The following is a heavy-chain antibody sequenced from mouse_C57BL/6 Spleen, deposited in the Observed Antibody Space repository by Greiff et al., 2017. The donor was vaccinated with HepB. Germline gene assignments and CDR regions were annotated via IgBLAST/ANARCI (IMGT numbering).Heavy chain of an antibody. D-gene: IGHD2-3*01. V-gene: IGHV1-69*01. CDR2: IDPSDSYT. Sequence: VQLQQSGAELVMPGASVKLSCKASGYTFTSYWMHWVKQRPGQGLEWIGEIDPSDSYTNYNQKFKGKSTLTVDKSSSTAYMQLSSLTSEDSAVYYCARRGGDDGYGYWGQGTTLTVSS. J-gene: IGHJ2*01. CDR3: ARRGGDDGYGY. CDR1: GYTFTSYW.